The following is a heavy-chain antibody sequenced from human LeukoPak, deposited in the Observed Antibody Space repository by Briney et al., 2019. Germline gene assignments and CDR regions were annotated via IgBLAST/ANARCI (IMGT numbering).Heavy chain of an antibody. CDR1: GGSFSGYY. D-gene: IGHD1-20*01. Sequence: SETLSLTCAVYGGSFSGYYWSWIRQPPGKGLEWIGEINHSGSTNYNPSLKSRVTISVDTSQNQFSLKLSSVTAADTAVYYCARASRYNWNYWGQGALVTVSS. J-gene: IGHJ4*02. V-gene: IGHV4-34*01. CDR3: ARASRYNWNY. CDR2: INHSGST.